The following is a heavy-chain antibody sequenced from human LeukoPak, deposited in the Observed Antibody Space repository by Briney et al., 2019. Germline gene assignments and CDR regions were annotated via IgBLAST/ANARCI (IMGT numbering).Heavy chain of an antibody. Sequence: GGSLRLSCAASGFTFNIYWMHWVRQAPGKGLVWVARINTDGSSTSYVDSVKGRFTISRDNAKNTPYLQMDSLRAEDTAVYYCARPRFWSGPSYYYYYMDVWGKGTTVTVSS. CDR1: GFTFNIYW. V-gene: IGHV3-74*01. CDR3: ARPRFWSGPSYYYYYMDV. J-gene: IGHJ6*03. CDR2: INTDGSST. D-gene: IGHD3-3*01.